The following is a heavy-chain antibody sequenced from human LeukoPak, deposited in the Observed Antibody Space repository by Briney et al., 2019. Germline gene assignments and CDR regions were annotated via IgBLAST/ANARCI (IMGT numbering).Heavy chain of an antibody. Sequence: PGGSLRLSCAASGFTVSSNYMSWVRQAPGKGLEWVSVIYSGGSTYYTDSVKGRFTTSRDNSKNTLYLQMNSLRAEDTAVYYCARDRVEMATIIYGMDVWGQGTTVTVSS. CDR1: GFTVSSNY. CDR3: ARDRVEMATIIYGMDV. CDR2: IYSGGST. D-gene: IGHD5-24*01. V-gene: IGHV3-66*01. J-gene: IGHJ6*02.